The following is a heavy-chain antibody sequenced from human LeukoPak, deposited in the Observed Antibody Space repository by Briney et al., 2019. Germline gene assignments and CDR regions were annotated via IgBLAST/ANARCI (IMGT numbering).Heavy chain of an antibody. V-gene: IGHV3-11*01. CDR1: GFTFSDYY. J-gene: IGHJ4*02. CDR2: ISSSGSTI. D-gene: IGHD2-15*01. CDR3: ARDCSGGSCYSDY. Sequence: GGSLRLSCAASGFTFSDYYMSWIRQAPGKGLEWVSYISSSGSTIYYADSVKGRFTISRDNAKNSPYLQMNSLRAEDTAVYYCARDCSGGSCYSDYWGQGTLVTVSS.